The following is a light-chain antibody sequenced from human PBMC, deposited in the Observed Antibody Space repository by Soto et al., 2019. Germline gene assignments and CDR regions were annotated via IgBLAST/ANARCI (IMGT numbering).Light chain of an antibody. CDR2: DAS. CDR3: QQRADWPIT. J-gene: IGKJ5*01. V-gene: IGKV3-11*01. Sequence: THDLPTLSLNGEARANLSCRASQYITIYLAWYQQKPGQAPRLLIYDASNRATGIPARFSGSGSGPDFTLTISSLEPADFAGYYSQQRADWPITFGQGTRLEIK. CDR1: QYITIY.